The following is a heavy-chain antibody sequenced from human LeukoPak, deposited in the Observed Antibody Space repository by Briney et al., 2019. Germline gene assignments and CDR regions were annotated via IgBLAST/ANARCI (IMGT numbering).Heavy chain of an antibody. V-gene: IGHV3-7*01. J-gene: IGHJ6*02. CDR2: MNQDGSEK. D-gene: IGHD3-16*01. Sequence: GGSLRLSCAASGFTFRRYTMTWVRQAPGRGLEWVANMNQDGSEKDYVDSVKGRFTISRDNARNSLYLQMGSLRAEDTAVYYCATYTHWVAGDVWGQGTTVTVSS. CDR3: ATYTHWVAGDV. CDR1: GFTFRRYT.